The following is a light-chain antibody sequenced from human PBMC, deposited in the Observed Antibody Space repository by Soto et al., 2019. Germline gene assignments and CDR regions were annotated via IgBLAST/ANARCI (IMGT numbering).Light chain of an antibody. V-gene: IGLV3-1*01. CDR3: QAWDSSTGV. CDR2: QDS. Sequence: SFELTQPPSVSVSPGQTASITCSGGKLGDKYACWYQQKPGQSPVLVIYQDSKRPSGIPERFSGSNSGNTATLTISGTQAMDEADYYCQAWDSSTGVFGTGTQLTVL. CDR1: KLGDKY. J-gene: IGLJ1*01.